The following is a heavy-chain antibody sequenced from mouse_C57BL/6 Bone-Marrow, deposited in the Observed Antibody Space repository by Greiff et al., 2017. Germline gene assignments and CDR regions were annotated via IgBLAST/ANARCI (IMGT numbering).Heavy chain of an antibody. V-gene: IGHV5-6*01. CDR1: GFTFSSYG. CDR3: ARQGLYGSSYDWYFDV. D-gene: IGHD1-1*01. J-gene: IGHJ1*03. CDR2: ISSGGSYT. Sequence: VQLVESGGDLVKPGGSLKLSCAASGFTFSSYGMSWVRQTPDKRLEWVATISSGGSYTYYPDSVKGRFTISRDNAKNTLYLQMSSLKSEDTAMYYCARQGLYGSSYDWYFDVWGTGTTVTVSS.